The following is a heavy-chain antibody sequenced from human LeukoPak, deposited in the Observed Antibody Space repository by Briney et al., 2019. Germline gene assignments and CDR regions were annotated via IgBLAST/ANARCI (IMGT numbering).Heavy chain of an antibody. CDR1: GYTFTGYY. Sequence: ASVKVSCKASGYTFTGYYMHWVRQAPGQGLEWMGWINPNSGGTNYARKFQGRVTMTRDTSISTAYMELSRLRSDDTAVYYCARGKVGYGDLPYFDYWGQGTLVTVSS. J-gene: IGHJ4*02. CDR3: ARGKVGYGDLPYFDY. CDR2: INPNSGGT. D-gene: IGHD4-17*01. V-gene: IGHV1-2*02.